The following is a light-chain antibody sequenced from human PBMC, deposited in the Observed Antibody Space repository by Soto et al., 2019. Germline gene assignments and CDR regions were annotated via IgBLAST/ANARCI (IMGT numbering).Light chain of an antibody. J-gene: IGKJ2*03. CDR3: QQYGDGNSPRYS. CDR2: ATS. CDR1: QSVSSIY. Sequence: EIVLTQSPGTLPLSPGERVTLSCRASQSVSSIYLAWYQQKPGQAPRLLIYATSSRSPGIPDRFSGSGSGREFTLTICILEPDDFAVYYCQQYGDGNSPRYSFGHGTRLEI. V-gene: IGKV3-20*01.